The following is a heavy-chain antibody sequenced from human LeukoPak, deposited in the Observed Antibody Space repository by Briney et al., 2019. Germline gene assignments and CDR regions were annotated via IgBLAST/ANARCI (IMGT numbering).Heavy chain of an antibody. J-gene: IGHJ4*02. CDR3: VRVGYTNYGIDY. V-gene: IGHV3-33*01. D-gene: IGHD4-11*01. CDR1: GFTFSSYG. CDR2: IWYDGSNK. Sequence: GGSLRLSCAVSGFTFSSYGMHWVRQAPAKGLEWVAVIWYDGSNKYYADSVKGRFTISRDSSKNTLDLQMNSLRAEDTAVYYCVRVGYTNYGIDYWGQGTLVTVSA.